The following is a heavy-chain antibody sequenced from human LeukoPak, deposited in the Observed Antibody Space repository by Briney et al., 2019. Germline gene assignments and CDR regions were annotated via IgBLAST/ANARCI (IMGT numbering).Heavy chain of an antibody. D-gene: IGHD3-9*01. CDR2: ISGSSGST. V-gene: IGHV3-23*01. Sequence: PGGSLRLSCAASGFTLSSFGMSWVRQPPGNGLEWVSAISGSSGSTYYADAVKGRFTVSRDISKNTLFLQMNRLRADDTAMYHCAKDRFYDILTGYPDYWGKGTLVTVSS. J-gene: IGHJ4*02. CDR3: AKDRFYDILTGYPDY. CDR1: GFTLSSFG.